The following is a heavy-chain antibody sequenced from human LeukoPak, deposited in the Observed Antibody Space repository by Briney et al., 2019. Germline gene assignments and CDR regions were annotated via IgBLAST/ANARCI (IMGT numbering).Heavy chain of an antibody. J-gene: IGHJ4*02. CDR3: ARPWGYDSSGYFAWPFDY. D-gene: IGHD3-22*01. CDR2: ISSSSSYI. CDR1: GFTFSSYS. V-gene: IGHV3-21*01. Sequence: PGESLRLSCAASGFTFSSYSMIWVRQAPGKGLEWISSISSSSSYIFYADSVKGRFTISRDNAKNSLYLQLNSLRVEDTAVYYCARPWGYDSSGYFAWPFDYWGQGTLVTVSS.